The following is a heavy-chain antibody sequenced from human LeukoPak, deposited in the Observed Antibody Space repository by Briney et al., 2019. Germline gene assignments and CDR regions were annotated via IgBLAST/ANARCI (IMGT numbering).Heavy chain of an antibody. CDR1: GFTFSTYS. D-gene: IGHD3-10*01. Sequence: GGSLRLSCAASGFTFSTYSMNWVRQAPGKGLEWVSYIGGSGSSIYYADSVKGRFTISRDNAKNSLYLQINSLRDEDTAVYYCARILSGSGSYGAFDIWGQGTMVTVSS. CDR3: ARILSGSGSYGAFDI. V-gene: IGHV3-48*02. CDR2: IGGSGSSI. J-gene: IGHJ3*02.